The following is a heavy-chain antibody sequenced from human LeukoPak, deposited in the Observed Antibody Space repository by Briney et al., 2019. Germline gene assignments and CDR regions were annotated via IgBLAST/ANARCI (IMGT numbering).Heavy chain of an antibody. V-gene: IGHV3-23*01. CDR3: AKYPPSTSYYYDSSGYDY. CDR1: GFTFSSYA. J-gene: IGHJ4*02. CDR2: ISGSGGST. Sequence: PGGSLRLSCAASGFTFSSYAMSWVRQAPGKGLEWVSAISGSGGSTYYADSVKGRFTISRDNSKNTLYLQMNSLRAEDTAVYYCAKYPPSTSYYYDSSGYDYWGQGTQVTVSS. D-gene: IGHD3-22*01.